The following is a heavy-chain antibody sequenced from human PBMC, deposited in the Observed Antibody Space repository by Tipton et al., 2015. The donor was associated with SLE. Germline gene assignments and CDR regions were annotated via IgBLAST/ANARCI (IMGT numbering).Heavy chain of an antibody. CDR1: GGSFSGYY. J-gene: IGHJ5*02. Sequence: TLSLTCAVYGGSFSGYYWSWIRQPPGKGLEWIGEINHSGSTNYNPSLKSRVTISVDTSKNQFSLKLSSVTAADTAVYYCASRGYCSGGSCRRGSWFDPWGQGTLVTVSS. D-gene: IGHD2-15*01. CDR3: ASRGYCSGGSCRRGSWFDP. V-gene: IGHV4-34*01. CDR2: INHSGST.